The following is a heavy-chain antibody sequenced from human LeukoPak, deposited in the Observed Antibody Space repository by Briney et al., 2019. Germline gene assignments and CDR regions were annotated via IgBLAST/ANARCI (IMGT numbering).Heavy chain of an antibody. CDR2: IYYSGST. J-gene: IGHJ4*02. D-gene: IGHD6-19*01. CDR1: GGSFSSYY. Sequence: SETLSLTCAVYGGSFSSYYWSWIRQPPGKGLEWIGYIYYSGSTNYNPSLKSRVTISVDTSKNQFSLKLSSVTAADTAVYYCASGYSSGWYGEFGYWGQGTLVTVSS. CDR3: ASGYSSGWYGEFGY. V-gene: IGHV4-59*01.